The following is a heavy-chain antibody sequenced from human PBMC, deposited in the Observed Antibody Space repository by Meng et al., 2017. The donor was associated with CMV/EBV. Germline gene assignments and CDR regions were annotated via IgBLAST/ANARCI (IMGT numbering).Heavy chain of an antibody. V-gene: IGHV4-39*01. Sequence: GSISSSNYVWGWIRQPPGKGLEWIGSIYYSGSTYYNPSLKSRVTISVDTSKNQFSLKLSSVTAADTALYYCGRLPGAAGPLVNFDYWGQGTLVTVSS. CDR1: GSISSSNYV. CDR3: GRLPGAAGPLVNFDY. D-gene: IGHD6-13*01. J-gene: IGHJ4*02. CDR2: IYYSGST.